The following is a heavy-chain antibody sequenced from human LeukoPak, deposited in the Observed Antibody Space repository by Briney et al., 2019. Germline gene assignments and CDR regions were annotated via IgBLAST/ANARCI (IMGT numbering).Heavy chain of an antibody. CDR3: ATDHSRDYYYMDV. D-gene: IGHD4-11*01. Sequence: ASVKVSCKVSGYTLTELSMHWVRQAPGKGLEWMGGFDPEDGETIYAQKFQGRVTMIEDTSTDTAYMELSSLRSEDTAVYYCATDHSRDYYYMDVWGKGTTVTVSS. J-gene: IGHJ6*03. V-gene: IGHV1-24*01. CDR2: FDPEDGET. CDR1: GYTLTELS.